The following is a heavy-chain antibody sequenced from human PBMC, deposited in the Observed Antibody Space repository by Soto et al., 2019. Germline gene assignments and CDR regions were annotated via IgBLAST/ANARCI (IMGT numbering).Heavy chain of an antibody. D-gene: IGHD3-10*01. CDR1: GGSISSSSYY. V-gene: IGHV4-39*01. J-gene: IGHJ4*02. Sequence: QLQLQESGPGLVTPSETLSLTCTVSGGSISSSSYYWGWIRQPPGKGLEWIGRIYYSGSTYYNPSLKSRVTISVDTSKNQFSLKLSSVTAADTAVYYCARWRGEDGYYFDYWGQGTLVTVSS. CDR2: IYYSGST. CDR3: ARWRGEDGYYFDY.